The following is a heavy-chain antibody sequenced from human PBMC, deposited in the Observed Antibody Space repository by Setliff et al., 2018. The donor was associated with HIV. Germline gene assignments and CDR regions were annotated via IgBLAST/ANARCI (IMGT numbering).Heavy chain of an antibody. CDR1: GDSVNDRSYF. CDR3: ANSGESRI. Sequence: SETLSLTCTVSGDSVNDRSYFWGWIRQPPGKGLEWIGVICDSGRNTDYNPSLKSRVTMSLDTSKNQFSLTLTSVTAADTAVYYCANSGESRIWGQGTLVTVSS. CDR2: ICDSGRNT. V-gene: IGHV4-61*05. J-gene: IGHJ4*02. D-gene: IGHD3-22*01.